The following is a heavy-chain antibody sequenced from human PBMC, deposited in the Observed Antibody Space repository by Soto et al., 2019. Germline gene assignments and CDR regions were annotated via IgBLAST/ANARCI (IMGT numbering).Heavy chain of an antibody. V-gene: IGHV4-59*01. CDR2: IYYSGST. CDR3: ARGRAYDYVWGSLGWGFDP. D-gene: IGHD3-16*01. CDR1: GGSISSYY. J-gene: IGHJ5*02. Sequence: QVQLQESGPGLVKPSETLSLTCTVSGGSISSYYWSWIRQPPGKGLEWIGYIYYSGSTNYNPSLKSRVTISVDTSKNQFSLKLSSVTAADTAVYYCARGRAYDYVWGSLGWGFDPWGQGTLVTVSS.